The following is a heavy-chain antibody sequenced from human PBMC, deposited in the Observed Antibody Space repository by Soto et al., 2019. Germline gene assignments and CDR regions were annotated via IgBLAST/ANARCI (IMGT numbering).Heavy chain of an antibody. V-gene: IGHV1-18*01. CDR2: INVYNGNT. J-gene: IGHJ4*02. CDR3: ARDTSRGEYDY. D-gene: IGHD3-10*01. Sequence: QVQLVQSGAEVKKPGASVKVSCKASGYTFTSYGISWVRQAPGQGLEWMGWINVYNGNTNYAQKLQGRVTMTTDTTTSTAYMDLRSLRSDDTAVSLCARDTSRGEYDYWGQGTLVTVSS. CDR1: GYTFTSYG.